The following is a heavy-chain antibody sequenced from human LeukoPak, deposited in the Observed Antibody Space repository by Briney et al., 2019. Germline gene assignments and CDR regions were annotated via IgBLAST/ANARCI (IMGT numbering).Heavy chain of an antibody. J-gene: IGHJ1*01. V-gene: IGHV1-69*05. Sequence: SVKVSCKASGGTFSSYAISWVRQAPGQGLEWMGGSIPIFGTANYVQKFQGRVTITTDESTSTAYMELSSLRSEDTAVYYCARDLPNFRIGWTVEYFQHWGQGTLVTVSS. D-gene: IGHD4-17*01. CDR2: SIPIFGTA. CDR3: ARDLPNFRIGWTVEYFQH. CDR1: GGTFSSYA.